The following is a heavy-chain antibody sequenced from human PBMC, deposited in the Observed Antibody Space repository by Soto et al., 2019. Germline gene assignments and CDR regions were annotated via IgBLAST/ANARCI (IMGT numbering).Heavy chain of an antibody. CDR3: ARGTVAGTPYNWFDP. Sequence: GGSLRLSCAASGFTFSSYAMSWVRQAPGKGLEWVSAITTSGDNTYHADSVKGRFTISRDNSKNTLYLQMYSLRAEDTALYYCARGTVAGTPYNWFDPWGQGTLVTVSS. J-gene: IGHJ5*02. CDR2: ITTSGDNT. V-gene: IGHV3-23*01. CDR1: GFTFSSYA. D-gene: IGHD6-19*01.